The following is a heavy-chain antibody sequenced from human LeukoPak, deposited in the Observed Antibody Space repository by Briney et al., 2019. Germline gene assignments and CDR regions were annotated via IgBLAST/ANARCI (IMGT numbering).Heavy chain of an antibody. D-gene: IGHD3-22*01. CDR1: GGSISSSSYY. J-gene: IGHJ5*02. CDR3: ARYLHGFLYDSSLDWFDP. V-gene: IGHV4-39*01. CDR2: IYYSGST. Sequence: TPSETLSLTCTVSGGSISSSSYYWGWIRQPPGKGLEWIGSIYYSGSTYYNPSLKSRVTISVDTSKNQFSLKLSSVTAADTAVYYCARYLHGFLYDSSLDWFDPWGQGTLVTVSS.